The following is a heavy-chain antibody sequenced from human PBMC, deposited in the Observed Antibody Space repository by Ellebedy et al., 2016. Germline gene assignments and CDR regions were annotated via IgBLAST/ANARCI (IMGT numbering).Heavy chain of an antibody. CDR2: VSAYNGNT. CDR1: GYTFTSYG. V-gene: IGHV1-18*01. Sequence: ASVKVSCXASGYTFTSYGISWVRQAPGQGLEWMGWVSAYNGNTNYAQKLQGRVTMTTDTSTSTAYMELRSLRSDDTAVYYCAREAKLYRYYGMDVWGQGTTVTVSS. D-gene: IGHD2-2*02. J-gene: IGHJ6*02. CDR3: AREAKLYRYYGMDV.